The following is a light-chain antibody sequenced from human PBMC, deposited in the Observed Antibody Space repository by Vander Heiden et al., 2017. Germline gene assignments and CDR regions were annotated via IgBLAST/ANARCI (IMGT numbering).Light chain of an antibody. Sequence: EVVMTQSPAPLSLSPGRIVTLSCTASHSVSDKLAWYQQRPGQPPRLLIYGASTSATVVPARFSGSCSGTDFPLTVSSLQSEDFAVYYWQQYSTWPKTFGQGTKVEIK. CDR2: GAS. CDR3: QQYSTWPKT. J-gene: IGKJ1*01. V-gene: IGKV3-15*01. CDR1: HSVSDK.